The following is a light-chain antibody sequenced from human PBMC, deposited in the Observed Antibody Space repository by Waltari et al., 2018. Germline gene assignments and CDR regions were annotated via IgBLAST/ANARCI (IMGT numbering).Light chain of an antibody. CDR2: DAS. Sequence: EIVLTQSPGTLSLSPGERATLSCRASQRVSRTLALYQQKPGQAPRLLIYDASSRATGIPERFSGSGSGTDFSLTISRLEPEDFAVYYCQKYGTLPATFGQGTKVEIK. CDR1: QRVSRT. CDR3: QKYGTLPAT. J-gene: IGKJ1*01. V-gene: IGKV3-20*01.